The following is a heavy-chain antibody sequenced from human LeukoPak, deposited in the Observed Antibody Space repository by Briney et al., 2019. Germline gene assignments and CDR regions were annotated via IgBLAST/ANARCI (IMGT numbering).Heavy chain of an antibody. Sequence: PGGSLRLSCAASGFSSGGSTLGWVRQAPGKGLEWISSISGSGSYTYYADSVKGRFTISRDNSKNTVYLQMNSLRDEDTAVYYCATRSFYYGMDVWGQGTTVTVSS. CDR2: ISGSGSYT. V-gene: IGHV3-23*01. CDR3: ATRSFYYGMDV. J-gene: IGHJ6*02. CDR1: GFSSGGST.